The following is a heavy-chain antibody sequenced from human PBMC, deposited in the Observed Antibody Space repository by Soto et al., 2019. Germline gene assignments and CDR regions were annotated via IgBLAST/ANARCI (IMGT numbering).Heavy chain of an antibody. CDR1: GFSFSAHG. CDR2: INDGSEE. J-gene: IGHJ4*02. V-gene: IGHV3-33*01. CDR3: ARDDLFVDNGLDH. D-gene: IGHD1-1*01. Sequence: QVQLVESGGGVVRPGTSLRLSCAATGFSFSAHGMHWVRQAPGKGLEWLAVINDGSEEGYGDSVRGRFTISRDNARNILYLQMDNLRAEDSALYYCARDDLFVDNGLDHWGQGTLVTVSS.